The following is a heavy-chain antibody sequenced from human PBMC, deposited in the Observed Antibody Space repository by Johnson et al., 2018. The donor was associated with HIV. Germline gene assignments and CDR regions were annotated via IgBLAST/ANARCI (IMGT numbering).Heavy chain of an antibody. D-gene: IGHD3-10*01. CDR1: GFTFDDYG. CDR3: ARDSGEQLRYAFDI. V-gene: IGHV3-20*04. J-gene: IGHJ3*02. CDR2: IDWNGGRQ. Sequence: VQLVESGGGVVRPGGSLRLSCAASGFTFDDYGMSWVRQAPGKGLEWVSGIDWNGGRQGYVDSVTGRFTISRANAKNSLYLQMNSLRAEDTAIYYCARDSGEQLRYAFDIWGQGTMVTVSS.